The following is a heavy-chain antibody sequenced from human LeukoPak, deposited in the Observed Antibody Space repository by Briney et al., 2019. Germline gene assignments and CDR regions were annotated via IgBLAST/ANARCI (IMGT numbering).Heavy chain of an antibody. CDR1: GFTFDDYA. J-gene: IGHJ6*03. CDR3: PEGPAARPFSYYYYYMDV. Sequence: PGGSLRLSCAASGFTFDDYAMPWVRQAPGKGLEWVSLISWDGGSTYYADSVKGRFTISRDNSKNSLFLQMNSLRAEDTALYYCPEGPAARPFSYYYYYMDVWGKGTTVTVSS. V-gene: IGHV3-43D*03. CDR2: ISWDGGST. D-gene: IGHD6-6*01.